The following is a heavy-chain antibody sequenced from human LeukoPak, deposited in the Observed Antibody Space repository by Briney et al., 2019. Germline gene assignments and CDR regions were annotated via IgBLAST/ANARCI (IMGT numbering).Heavy chain of an antibody. D-gene: IGHD1-1*01. Sequence: SETLSHTSIVPVGSTSGSSYYRGWIRQPPGKGLEWIGSIYYSGSTYYNPSLKSRVTISVDTSKNQFSLKLSSVTAADTAVYYCARHTMGDVDTTGSDEWYFDFYVWGTVVTVSS. CDR1: VGSTSGSSYY. CDR2: IYYSGST. J-gene: IGHJ2*01. V-gene: IGHV4-39*01. CDR3: ARHTMGDVDTTGSDEWYFDF.